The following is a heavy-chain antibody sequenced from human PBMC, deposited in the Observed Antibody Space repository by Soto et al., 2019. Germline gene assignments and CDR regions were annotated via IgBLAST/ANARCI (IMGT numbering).Heavy chain of an antibody. CDR3: VRSYTYGAQRFDY. V-gene: IGHV4-59*01. CDR2: IYDSGST. Sequence: SETLSLTCSVSGDSMSTYYWTWIRQPPGKGLEWIGYIYDSGSTNYNSSLKSRVTISLDTSKNQFSLKLSSVTAADTAMYYCVRSYTYGAQRFDYWGQGTLVTVSS. D-gene: IGHD3-10*01. J-gene: IGHJ4*01. CDR1: GDSMSTYY.